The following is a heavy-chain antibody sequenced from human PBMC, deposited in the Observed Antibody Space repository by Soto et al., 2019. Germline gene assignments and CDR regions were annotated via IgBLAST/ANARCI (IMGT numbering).Heavy chain of an antibody. CDR3: ARGGSGDYDSSGHL. CDR2: IYYSGST. V-gene: IGHV4-61*01. Sequence: SETLSLTCTVSGGSVSSGSYYWSWIRQPPGKGLEWIGYIYYSGSTNYNPSLKSRVTISVDTSKNQFSLKLSSVTAADTAVYYCARGGSGDYDSSGHLWGQGALVTVSS. D-gene: IGHD3-22*01. J-gene: IGHJ5*02. CDR1: GGSVSSGSYY.